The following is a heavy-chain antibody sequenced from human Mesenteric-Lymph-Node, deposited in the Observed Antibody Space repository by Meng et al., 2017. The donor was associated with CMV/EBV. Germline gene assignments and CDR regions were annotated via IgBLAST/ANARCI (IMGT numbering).Heavy chain of an antibody. Sequence: GESLKISCAASGFTFDDYAMHWVRQAPGKGLEWVSAISGSGVSTRYADFVKGRLTISRDNSKNTVYLQMNSLRAEDTAVYYCSKWIYYYYDSSGYYDYWGQGALVTVSS. CDR1: GFTFDDYA. J-gene: IGHJ4*02. V-gene: IGHV3-23*01. CDR3: SKWIYYYYDSSGYYDY. CDR2: ISGSGVST. D-gene: IGHD3-22*01.